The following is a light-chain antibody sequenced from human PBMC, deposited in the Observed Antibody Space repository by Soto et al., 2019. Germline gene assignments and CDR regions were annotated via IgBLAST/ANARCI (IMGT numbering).Light chain of an antibody. Sequence: EIVLTQSPGTLSLSPGEGVTLSCRASQSVISTHLAWYQQKPGQAPRLLIYDAVARATGIPDRFSGSASGTDFTLTINRLESEDFAVYYCQQYGSSPITFGQGTRLEIK. J-gene: IGKJ5*01. CDR3: QQYGSSPIT. CDR1: QSVISTH. CDR2: DAV. V-gene: IGKV3-20*01.